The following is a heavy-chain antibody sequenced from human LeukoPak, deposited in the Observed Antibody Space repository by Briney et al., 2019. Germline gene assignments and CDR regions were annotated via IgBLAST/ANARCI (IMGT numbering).Heavy chain of an antibody. CDR3: ARAPDYSNYLSWFDP. J-gene: IGHJ5*02. Sequence: SETLSLTCTVSGDSISTSNSYWGWIRQPPGKGLEWIGSIYYSGNTYYNASLKSRVTISVDTSKNQFSLKVSSVTAADTAVYYCARAPDYSNYLSWFDPWGQGTLVTVSS. CDR2: IYYSGNT. CDR1: GDSISTSNSY. D-gene: IGHD4-11*01. V-gene: IGHV4-39*07.